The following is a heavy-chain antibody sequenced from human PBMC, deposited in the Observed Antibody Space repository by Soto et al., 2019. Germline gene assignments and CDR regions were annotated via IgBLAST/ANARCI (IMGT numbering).Heavy chain of an antibody. CDR1: GFTFSGYW. CDR3: ARDYGYGGASSLPHYFDH. J-gene: IGHJ4*02. V-gene: IGHV3-74*01. D-gene: IGHD6-13*01. Sequence: GGSLRLSCAASGFTFSGYWMHWVRQVPGKGLVWVSLINSDVSTTTYADSVKGRFTMSRDNAKNTLYLQMSSLRAEDTAVYYRARDYGYGGASSLPHYFDHWGQGTPVTVSS. CDR2: INSDVSTT.